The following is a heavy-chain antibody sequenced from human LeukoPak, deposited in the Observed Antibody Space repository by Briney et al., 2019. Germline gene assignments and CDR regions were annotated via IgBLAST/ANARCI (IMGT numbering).Heavy chain of an antibody. D-gene: IGHD3-3*01. J-gene: IGHJ4*02. CDR3: ARDTPSGYDFWSGYYYYFDY. CDR1: GFTFSTYA. V-gene: IGHV3-7*01. Sequence: GGSLRLSCAASGFTFSTYAMNWIRQAPGEGLEWVANIRQDGSLQYYVDSVKGRFTISRDNAKNSLYLQMNNLSAEDTAVYYCARDTPSGYDFWSGYYYYFDYWGQGTLVTVSS. CDR2: IRQDGSLQ.